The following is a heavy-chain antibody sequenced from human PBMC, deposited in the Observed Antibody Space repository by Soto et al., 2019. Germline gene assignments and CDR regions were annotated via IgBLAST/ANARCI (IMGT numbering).Heavy chain of an antibody. CDR3: AKPPVVRAYYFDY. CDR2: ISYDGSNK. Sequence: QVQLVESGGGVVQPGRSLRLSCAASEFTFSSYGMHWVRQAPGKGLEWVAVISYDGSNKYYADSVKGRFTISRDNSKNTLYLQMNSLRAEDTAVYYCAKPPVVRAYYFDYWGQGTLVTVSS. V-gene: IGHV3-30*18. CDR1: EFTFSSYG. D-gene: IGHD2-15*01. J-gene: IGHJ4*02.